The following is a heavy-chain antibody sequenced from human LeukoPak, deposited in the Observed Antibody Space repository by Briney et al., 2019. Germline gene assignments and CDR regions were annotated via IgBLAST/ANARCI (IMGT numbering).Heavy chain of an antibody. V-gene: IGHV3-74*03. D-gene: IGHD6-19*01. Sequence: PGGSLRLSCAASGFTLSVYWMHCVRHAPGEGLVWLLHINKDGSSTTYADYVKGRFTISRDNAQNPLYLQINSLSADDTAIYYCGRGIEVAGTFSWFDPWGKGTLVTVSS. J-gene: IGHJ5*02. CDR3: GRGIEVAGTFSWFDP. CDR2: INKDGSST. CDR1: GFTLSVYW.